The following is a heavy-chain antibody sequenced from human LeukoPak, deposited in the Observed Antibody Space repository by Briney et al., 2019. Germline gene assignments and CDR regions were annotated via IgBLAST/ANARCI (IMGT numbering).Heavy chain of an antibody. CDR3: ARDKHHLSGSGLDYYGMDV. Sequence: GGSLRLSCAASGFTFSSYWMSWVRQAPGKGLEWVANIKQDGSEKYYVDSVKGRFTISRDNAKNSLYLQMNSLRAEDTAVYYCARDKHHLSGSGLDYYGMDVWGQGTTVTVSS. J-gene: IGHJ6*02. CDR2: IKQDGSEK. V-gene: IGHV3-7*01. D-gene: IGHD6-25*01. CDR1: GFTFSSYW.